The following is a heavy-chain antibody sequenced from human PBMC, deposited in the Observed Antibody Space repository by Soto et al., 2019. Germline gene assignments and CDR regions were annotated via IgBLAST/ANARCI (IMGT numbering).Heavy chain of an antibody. D-gene: IGHD4-17*01. CDR1: GGSISSGGYS. J-gene: IGHJ6*02. Sequence: SETLSLTCAVSGGSISSGGYSWSWIRQPPGKGLEWIGYIYHSGSTYYNPSLKSRVTISVDTSKNQFSLKLSSVTAADTAVYYCAIQSAVTTATRGNYYGLAVWGQGTTVTVSS. CDR3: AIQSAVTTATRGNYYGLAV. V-gene: IGHV4-30-2*03. CDR2: IYHSGST.